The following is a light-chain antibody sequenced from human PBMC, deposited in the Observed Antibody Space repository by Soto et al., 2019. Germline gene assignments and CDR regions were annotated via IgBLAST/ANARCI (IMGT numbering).Light chain of an antibody. J-gene: IGLJ1*01. CDR3: TSPTPGSLYV. Sequence: QSVLTQPASVSGSPGQSITISCTGTSSDVGNYNYVSWYQQYPGRVPKLLIHMVSNRPSGVSNRFSGSKSGNTASLTISGLQAEDEADYFCTSPTPGSLYVFGTGTKVTAL. V-gene: IGLV2-14*01. CDR1: SSDVGNYNY. CDR2: MVS.